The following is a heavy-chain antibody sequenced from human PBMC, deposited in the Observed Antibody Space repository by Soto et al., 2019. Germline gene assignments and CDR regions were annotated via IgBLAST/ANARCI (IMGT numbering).Heavy chain of an antibody. D-gene: IGHD2-15*01. J-gene: IGHJ4*02. Sequence: LRLSCAASGFTVSNNYMSWVRQAPGKGLEWVSIIYSGGSTYYADSVQGRFTISRDNSKNTLFLQMSSLRAEDTAVYSCAREGGGVYCSGGSCYGRYFDFWGQGTRVTVSS. CDR2: IYSGGST. CDR3: AREGGGVYCSGGSCYGRYFDF. CDR1: GFTVSNNY. V-gene: IGHV3-53*01.